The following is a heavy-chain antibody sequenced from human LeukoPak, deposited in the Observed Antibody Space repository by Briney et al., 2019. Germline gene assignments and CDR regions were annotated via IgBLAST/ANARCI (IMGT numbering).Heavy chain of an antibody. Sequence: TGGSLRLSCAASGFSFSRYGMHWVRQAPGKGLEWVAVISYHGSNTYYADSVKGRFTISRDYSKNTLYLQMNSLRAEDTAVYYCAKFPSSGSYLHWFDPWGQGTLVTVSS. D-gene: IGHD1-26*01. CDR1: GFSFSRYG. CDR3: AKFPSSGSYLHWFDP. CDR2: ISYHGSNT. J-gene: IGHJ5*02. V-gene: IGHV3-30*18.